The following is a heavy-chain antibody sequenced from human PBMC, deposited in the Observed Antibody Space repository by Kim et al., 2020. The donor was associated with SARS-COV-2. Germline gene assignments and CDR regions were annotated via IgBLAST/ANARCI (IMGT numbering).Heavy chain of an antibody. Sequence: ASVKVSCKASGYTFTSYGISWVRQAPGQGLEWMGWISAYNGNTNYAQKLQGRVTMTTDTSTSTAYMELRSLRSDDTAVYYCARDSPIVDIVATTPDYWGQGTLVTVSS. J-gene: IGHJ4*02. V-gene: IGHV1-18*01. CDR1: GYTFTSYG. CDR3: ARDSPIVDIVATTPDY. D-gene: IGHD5-12*01. CDR2: ISAYNGNT.